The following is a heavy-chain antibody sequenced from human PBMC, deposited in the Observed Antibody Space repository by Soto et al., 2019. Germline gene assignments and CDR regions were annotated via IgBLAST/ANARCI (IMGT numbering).Heavy chain of an antibody. CDR2: IIPIFGTA. CDR3: ARSFSYCGGDCYIGYYFDY. V-gene: IGHV1-69*13. D-gene: IGHD2-21*02. J-gene: IGHJ4*02. CDR1: GGTFSSYA. Sequence: SVKVSCEASGGTFSSYAMSWVRRAPGQGLEWMGGIIPIFGTANYAQKFQGRVTITADESTSTAYMELSSLRSEDTAVYYCARSFSYCGGDCYIGYYFDYWGQGTLVTVSS.